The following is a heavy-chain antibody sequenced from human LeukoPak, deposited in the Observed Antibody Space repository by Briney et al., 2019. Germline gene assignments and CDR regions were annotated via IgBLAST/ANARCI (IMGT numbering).Heavy chain of an antibody. Sequence: WETLTLVITVSGGSISSYYLSWIRQPPGKGLEWIGYIYYSGSTNYNPSLKSRVTISVDTSKNQFSLKLSSVTAADTAVYYCARYIAAAGVGWFDPWGEGMLVPVSS. D-gene: IGHD6-13*01. CDR1: GGSISSYY. CDR2: IYYSGST. J-gene: IGHJ5*02. V-gene: IGHV4-59*01. CDR3: ARYIAAAGVGWFDP.